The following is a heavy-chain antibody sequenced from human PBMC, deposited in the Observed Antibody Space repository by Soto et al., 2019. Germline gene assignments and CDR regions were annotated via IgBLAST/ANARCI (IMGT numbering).Heavy chain of an antibody. CDR1: GFTFSSYG. CDR3: AKDEVLVEMVARDDYGMDV. D-gene: IGHD2-15*01. J-gene: IGHJ6*02. V-gene: IGHV3-30*18. CDR2: ISSDGRKK. Sequence: QVQLVESGGGVVQPGRSLRLSCVVSGFTFSSYGMHWVRQAPGKGLEWVAVISSDGRKKYYADSVKGRFTISRDNSKTNLYLQMINLRADDTAVYYCAKDEVLVEMVARDDYGMDVWGQGTTVTVSS.